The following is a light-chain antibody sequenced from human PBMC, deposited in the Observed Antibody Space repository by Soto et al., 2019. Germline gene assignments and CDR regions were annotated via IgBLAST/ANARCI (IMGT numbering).Light chain of an antibody. V-gene: IGKV3-20*01. CDR2: GAS. Sequence: EIVLTQSPGTLSLSPGERATLSCRASQSVSNTNLAWYQQKPGQAPRLLIYGASSRATGIPDRFSGSGSGTDFTLTISRLEPEDFAVYYCQQYGSWWTFGQGTKVEIK. CDR1: QSVSNTN. CDR3: QQYGSWWT. J-gene: IGKJ1*01.